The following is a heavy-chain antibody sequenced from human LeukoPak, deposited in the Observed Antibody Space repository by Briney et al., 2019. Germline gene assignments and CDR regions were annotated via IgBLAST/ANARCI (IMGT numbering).Heavy chain of an antibody. D-gene: IGHD3-22*01. V-gene: IGHV3-23*01. J-gene: IGHJ3*02. CDR3: AKDYYDTSSGYYHYDAFDI. CDR1: GFTFNSFG. Sequence: GGSLRLSCAASGFTFNSFGIHWVRQAPGKGLEWVSTISGSGDSTYYADSVKGRFPISRDNSKNTLYLQMNGLRAEDTAGYYCAKDYYDTSSGYYHYDAFDIWGQGTMVTVSS. CDR2: ISGSGDST.